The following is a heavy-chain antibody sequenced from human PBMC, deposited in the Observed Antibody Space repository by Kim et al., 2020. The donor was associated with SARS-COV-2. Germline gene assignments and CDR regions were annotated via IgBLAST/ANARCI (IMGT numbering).Heavy chain of an antibody. Sequence: GGSLRLSCAASGFTFNNSAMSWVRQAPGKGLEWVARTSNNGGTTYYADTVKGRFTISRDNSKNTLYLQMNSLRAEETAIYYCAKDHGMDVWGQGSTVTASS. J-gene: IGHJ6*02. CDR3: AKDHGMDV. CDR2: TSNNGGTT. V-gene: IGHV3-23*01. CDR1: GFTFNNSA.